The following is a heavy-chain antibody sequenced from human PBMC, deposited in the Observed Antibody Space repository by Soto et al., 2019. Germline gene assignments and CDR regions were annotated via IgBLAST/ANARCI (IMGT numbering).Heavy chain of an antibody. CDR2: ISPYDDST. Sequence: ASVKVSCKASGYTFIRYGITWVRQAPGQGFEWMGWISPYDDSTNYAQTFQGRVTMTTDTSTSTAYMELRSLRSDDTAVYYCAREGVAPYYYYGMDVWGQGTPVTVSS. D-gene: IGHD5-12*01. CDR3: AREGVAPYYYYGMDV. V-gene: IGHV1-18*01. J-gene: IGHJ6*02. CDR1: GYTFIRYG.